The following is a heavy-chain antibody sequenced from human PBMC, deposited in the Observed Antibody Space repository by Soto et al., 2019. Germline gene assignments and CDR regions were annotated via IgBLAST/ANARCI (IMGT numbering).Heavy chain of an antibody. CDR3: AINSDSGSYLIYFQH. V-gene: IGHV3-23*01. J-gene: IGHJ1*01. D-gene: IGHD1-26*01. CDR1: GFTFSSYA. CDR2: ISGSGGST. Sequence: EVQLLESGGGLVQPGGSLRLSCAASGFTFSSYAMSWVRQAPGKGLEWVSAISGSGGSTYYADSVKGRFTISRDNSKNTLYLQMNSLRAEDTAVYYCAINSDSGSYLIYFQHWGQGTLVTVSS.